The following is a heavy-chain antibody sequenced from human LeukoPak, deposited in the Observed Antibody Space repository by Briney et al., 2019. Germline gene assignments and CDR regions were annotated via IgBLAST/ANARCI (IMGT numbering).Heavy chain of an antibody. CDR1: GGSFSGYY. CDR3: ARDLYCSSTSCSWYFDL. CDR2: IYHSGST. D-gene: IGHD2-2*01. J-gene: IGHJ2*01. V-gene: IGHV4-34*01. Sequence: SETLSLTCAVYGGSFSGYYWSWIRQPPGKGLEWIGSIYHSGSTYYNPSLKSRVTISVDTSKNQFSLKLSSVTAADTAVYYCARDLYCSSTSCSWYFDLWGRGTLVTVSS.